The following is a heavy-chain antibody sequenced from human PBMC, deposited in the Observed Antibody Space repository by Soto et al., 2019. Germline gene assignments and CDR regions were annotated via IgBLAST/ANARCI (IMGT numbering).Heavy chain of an antibody. Sequence: GGSLRLSCAASGFTFSSYGMHWVRQAPGKGLEWVAVISYDGSNKYYADSVKGRFTISRDNSKNTLYLQMNSLRAEDTAVYYCAKDSTIAAAGTYFDYWGQGTLVTVSS. CDR3: AKDSTIAAAGTYFDY. CDR1: GFTFSSYG. J-gene: IGHJ4*02. V-gene: IGHV3-30*18. CDR2: ISYDGSNK. D-gene: IGHD6-13*01.